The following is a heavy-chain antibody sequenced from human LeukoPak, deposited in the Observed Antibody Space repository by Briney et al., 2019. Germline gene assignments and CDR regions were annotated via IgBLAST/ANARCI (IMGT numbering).Heavy chain of an antibody. J-gene: IGHJ4*02. Sequence: GRSLRLSCAASGFTFDDYAMHWVRQAPGKGLEWVSGISWNSGSVGYADSVKGRFTISRDNAKNSLYLQMNSLRAEDMALYYCAKDLYSSSWYYFDYWGQGTLVTVSS. CDR2: ISWNSGSV. D-gene: IGHD6-13*01. V-gene: IGHV3-9*03. CDR1: GFTFDDYA. CDR3: AKDLYSSSWYYFDY.